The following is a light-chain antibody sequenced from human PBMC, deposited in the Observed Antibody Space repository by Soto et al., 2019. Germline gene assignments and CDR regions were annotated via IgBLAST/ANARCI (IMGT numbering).Light chain of an antibody. CDR1: SSDVGGYNY. CDR2: EVS. J-gene: IGLJ3*02. Sequence: QSALTQPASVSGSPGQSITISCTGTSSDVGGYNYVSWYQQHPGKAPKLMIYEVSNRPSGVSNRFSGSKSGNTASLTISGLQAEDEADYYCTSYTRSSTRVFGGGTQLNVL. CDR3: TSYTRSSTRV. V-gene: IGLV2-14*01.